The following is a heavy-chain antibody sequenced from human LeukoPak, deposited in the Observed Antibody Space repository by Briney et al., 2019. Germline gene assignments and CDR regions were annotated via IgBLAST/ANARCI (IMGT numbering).Heavy chain of an antibody. V-gene: IGHV4-34*01. Sequence: SDTLSLPCAVYGGSYSDYSWLCMRQPPGKGVEWIEEIHPSEGTNHNPSLRSRFSMSVDTPKNQISLRVSSVTAADTAVYYCARVGYSYSINDWARTGLGAYRTKYYYYMDVWGKGTMVTVSS. J-gene: IGHJ6*03. D-gene: IGHD5-18*01. CDR2: IHPSEGT. CDR1: GGSYSDYS. CDR3: ARVGYSYSINDWARTGLGAYRTKYYYYMDV.